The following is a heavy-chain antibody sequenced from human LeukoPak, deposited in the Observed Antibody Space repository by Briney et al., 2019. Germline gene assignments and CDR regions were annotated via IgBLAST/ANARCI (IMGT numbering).Heavy chain of an antibody. CDR3: ARVVSYSSGWYDDY. CDR2: IYHSGST. Sequence: PSGTLSLTCAVSGGSISSSNWWSWVRQPPGKGLEWIGEIYHSGSTNYNPSLKSRVTISVDKSKNQFSLKLSSVTAADTAVYYCARVVSYSSGWYDDYWGQGTLVTVSS. D-gene: IGHD6-19*01. V-gene: IGHV4-4*02. J-gene: IGHJ4*02. CDR1: GGSISSSNW.